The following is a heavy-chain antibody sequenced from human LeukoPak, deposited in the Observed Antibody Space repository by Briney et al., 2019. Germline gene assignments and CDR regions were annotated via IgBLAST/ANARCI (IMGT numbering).Heavy chain of an antibody. Sequence: GESLKISCKGSGYSFTSYWIGWVRQMPGKGLEWMGIIYPGDSDTRYSPSFQGQVTISADKSISTAYLQWSSLKASDTAMYYCASTTYYYDSSGYYSFDYWGQGTLVTVS. CDR2: IYPGDSDT. CDR1: GYSFTSYW. V-gene: IGHV5-51*01. CDR3: ASTTYYYDSSGYYSFDY. D-gene: IGHD3-22*01. J-gene: IGHJ4*02.